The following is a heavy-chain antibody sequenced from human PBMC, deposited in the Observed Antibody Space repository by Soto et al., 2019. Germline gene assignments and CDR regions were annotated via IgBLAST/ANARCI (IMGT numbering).Heavy chain of an antibody. D-gene: IGHD4-4*01. J-gene: IGHJ6*03. CDR3: ARDRMTVTNFGYYYYYMDV. Sequence: EVQLVESGGGLVKPGGSLRLSCAASGFTCSSYSMNWVRQAPGKGLEWVSSISSSSSYIYYADSVKGRFTISRDNAKNSLYLQMNSLRAEDTAVYYCARDRMTVTNFGYYYYYMDVWGKGTTVTVSS. V-gene: IGHV3-21*01. CDR1: GFTCSSYS. CDR2: ISSSSSYI.